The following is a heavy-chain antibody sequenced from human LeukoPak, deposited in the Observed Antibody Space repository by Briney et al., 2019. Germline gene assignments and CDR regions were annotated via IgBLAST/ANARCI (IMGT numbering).Heavy chain of an antibody. Sequence: ASVKVSCKASGYTFTSYGISWVRQAPGQGLEWMGWISAYNGNTNYAQKLQGRVTMTTDTSTSTAYMELRSLRSDDTAVYYCVSAKFLVRGVSWFDPWGQGTLVTVSS. CDR3: VSAKFLVRGVSWFDP. CDR1: GYTFTSYG. D-gene: IGHD3-10*01. V-gene: IGHV1-18*01. CDR2: ISAYNGNT. J-gene: IGHJ5*02.